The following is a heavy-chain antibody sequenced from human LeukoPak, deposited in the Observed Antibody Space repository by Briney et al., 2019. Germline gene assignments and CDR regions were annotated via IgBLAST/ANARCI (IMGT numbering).Heavy chain of an antibody. CDR3: ARRHFDAFDI. Sequence: GGSLRLSCAASGFTFSSYGMQWVRRAPGKGLEWVAVIWYDGSSKYYADSVKGRFTISRDNSKNTLYLQMDTLTAEDTAVYYCARRHFDAFDIWGQGTVVTVSS. CDR1: GFTFSSYG. CDR2: IWYDGSSK. V-gene: IGHV3-33*01. J-gene: IGHJ3*02.